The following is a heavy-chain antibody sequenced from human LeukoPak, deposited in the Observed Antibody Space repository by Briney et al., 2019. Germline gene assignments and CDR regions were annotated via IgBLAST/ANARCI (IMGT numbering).Heavy chain of an antibody. J-gene: IGHJ4*02. CDR2: ISGSGGST. CDR1: GFTFSNYG. Sequence: GGSLRLSCAASGFTFSNYGMSWVRQAPGKGLEWVSTISGSGGSTYYADSVKGRFTISRDNSKSTLSLRMNSLRAEDTAIYYCAKVAGSGGYFPEYWGQGSLVTVSS. V-gene: IGHV3-23*01. CDR3: AKVAGSGGYFPEY. D-gene: IGHD3-10*01.